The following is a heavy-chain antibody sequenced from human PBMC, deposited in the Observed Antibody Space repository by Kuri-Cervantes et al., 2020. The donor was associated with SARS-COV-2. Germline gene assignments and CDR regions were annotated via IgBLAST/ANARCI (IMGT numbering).Heavy chain of an antibody. CDR2: ISYDGSKK. Sequence: GESLKISCAASGFTFSRYAMHWVRRAPGKGLEWVAVISYDGSKKDYTASGKGRFTISRDNSQNTLYLQMKSLRTEDTALYYCARDRVGVHDSWGQGTLVTVSS. V-gene: IGHV3-30-3*01. CDR1: GFTFSRYA. J-gene: IGHJ4*02. CDR3: ARDRVGVHDS. D-gene: IGHD2-21*01.